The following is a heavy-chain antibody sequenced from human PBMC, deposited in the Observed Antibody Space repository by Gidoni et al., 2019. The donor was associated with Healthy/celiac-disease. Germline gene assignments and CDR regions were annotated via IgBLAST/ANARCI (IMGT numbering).Heavy chain of an antibody. CDR2: ISWNSGSI. Sequence: EVQLVESGGGLVQSGRSLRLTCAASGVTVDDYAMHWVRQAPGKGLEWVSGISWNSGSIGYADSVKGRFTISRDNAKNSLYLQMNSLRAEDTALYSCAKGATVTTWGLGGAFDIWGQGTMVTVSS. J-gene: IGHJ3*02. D-gene: IGHD4-17*01. CDR1: GVTVDDYA. V-gene: IGHV3-9*01. CDR3: AKGATVTTWGLGGAFDI.